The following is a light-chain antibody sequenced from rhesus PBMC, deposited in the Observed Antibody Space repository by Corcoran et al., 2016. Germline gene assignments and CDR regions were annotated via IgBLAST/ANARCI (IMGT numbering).Light chain of an antibody. CDR2: KAS. J-gene: IGKJ1*01. CDR3: QHGYGTPWT. CDR1: ENVNNY. V-gene: IGKV1-74*01. Sequence: DIRMTQSPSSLSASVGDRVTITCRASENVNNYLNWYQQKPGKAPKLLLYKASPLQSGVPSRFSGSGSGTDYSFTIRSLQPEDVATYYCQHGYGTPWTFSLGTKVEIK.